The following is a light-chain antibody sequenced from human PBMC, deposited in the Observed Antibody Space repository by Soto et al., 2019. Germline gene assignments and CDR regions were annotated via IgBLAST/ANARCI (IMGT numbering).Light chain of an antibody. V-gene: IGKV3-20*01. CDR2: GAS. CDR1: QSVSSSY. Sequence: EIVLTQSPGTLSLSPGERATLSCRASQSVSSSYLAWYQQKPGQAPRLLICGASSRATGIPDRFSGSGSGTYFTLTISRLEPEDFAVYYCQQYGSPPMYTFGQGTKLEIK. J-gene: IGKJ2*01. CDR3: QQYGSPPMYT.